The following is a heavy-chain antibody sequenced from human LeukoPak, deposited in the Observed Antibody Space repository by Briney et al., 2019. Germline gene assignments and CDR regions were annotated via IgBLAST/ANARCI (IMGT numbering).Heavy chain of an antibody. Sequence: SETLSLTCTVSGGSISSSSYYWGWIRQPPGKGLEWIGSIYYSGSTYYNLSLKSRVTISVDTSKNQFSLKLSSVTAADTAVYYCSGWSGYYGMDVWGQGTTVTVSS. CDR3: SGWSGYYGMDV. CDR1: GGSISSSSYY. D-gene: IGHD3-3*01. J-gene: IGHJ6*02. V-gene: IGHV4-39*01. CDR2: IYYSGST.